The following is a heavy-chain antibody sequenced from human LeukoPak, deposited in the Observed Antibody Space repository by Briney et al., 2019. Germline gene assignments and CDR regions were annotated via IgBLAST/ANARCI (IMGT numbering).Heavy chain of an antibody. D-gene: IGHD5-12*01. CDR2: IYTSGAT. J-gene: IGHJ4*02. V-gene: IGHV4-61*09. CDR1: GEFIINRSYY. CDR3: ARDRGYSFGYFDY. Sequence: PSETLSLTCTVSGEFIINRSYYWSWIRQPAGKQLEWIGHIYTSGATKYNPSLKSRLTISLDTSKNQFSLNVTSVTAADTAVYYCARDRGYSFGYFDYWGQGALGTVSS.